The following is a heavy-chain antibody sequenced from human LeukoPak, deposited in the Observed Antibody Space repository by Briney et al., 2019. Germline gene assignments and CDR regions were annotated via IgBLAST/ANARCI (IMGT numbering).Heavy chain of an antibody. J-gene: IGHJ4*02. D-gene: IGHD1-1*01. V-gene: IGHV4-31*03. CDR3: AQSYNWNYYY. CDR2: IYYSGST. CDR1: GGSISSGGYY. Sequence: SETLSLTCTVSGGSISSGGYYWSWIRQHPGKGLEWIGYIYYSGSTYYNPSLKSRVTISVDTSKNQLSLKLSSVTAADTAVYYCAQSYNWNYYYWGQGTLVTVSS.